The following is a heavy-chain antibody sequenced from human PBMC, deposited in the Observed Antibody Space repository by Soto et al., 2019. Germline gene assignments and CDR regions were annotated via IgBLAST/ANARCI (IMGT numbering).Heavy chain of an antibody. CDR3: ASTNYYDSSGYYHEDDY. CDR2: ITSSGSSI. J-gene: IGHJ4*02. D-gene: IGHD3-22*01. CDR1: GFTFSNHG. V-gene: IGHV3-48*01. Sequence: GGSLRLSCGASGFTFSNHGMTWVRQAPGKGLEWVSYITSSGSSIYYADSVKGRFTISRDDAKNSLYLQMNSLRAEDTAVYYCASTNYYDSSGYYHEDDYWGQGTLVTVSS.